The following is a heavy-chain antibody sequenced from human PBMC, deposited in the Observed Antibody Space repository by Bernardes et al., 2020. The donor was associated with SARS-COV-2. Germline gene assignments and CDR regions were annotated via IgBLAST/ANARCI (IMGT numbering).Heavy chain of an antibody. D-gene: IGHD3-3*01. CDR1: GYTFTSYG. CDR3: ARDGDNQGSWYYDVWSGHQFAQDYYYGMDV. J-gene: IGHJ6*02. Sequence: ASVKVSCKASGYTFTSYGISWVRQAPGQGLEWMGGISAYNGNTNYAQKLQGRVTMTTDTSTRTAYMELRSLRSDDTAVDYCARDGDNQGSWYYDVWSGHQFAQDYYYGMDVWGQGATVTVSS. CDR2: ISAYNGNT. V-gene: IGHV1-18*04.